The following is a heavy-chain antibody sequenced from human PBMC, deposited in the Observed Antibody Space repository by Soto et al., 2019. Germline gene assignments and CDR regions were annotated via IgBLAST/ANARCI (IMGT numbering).Heavy chain of an antibody. CDR3: VRIGFRGGGHLSYYYYGMDI. D-gene: IGHD2-15*01. Sequence: GESLKISCKGSGYSFTKYWIGWVRQMPGKGLEWMAIIYPDESDTRYSPSFQGQVTISADKSISTAYLQWSSLKASDTAMYYCVRIGFRGGGHLSYYYYGMDIWGQGTTVTVSS. CDR1: GYSFTKYW. J-gene: IGHJ6*02. CDR2: IYPDESDT. V-gene: IGHV5-51*01.